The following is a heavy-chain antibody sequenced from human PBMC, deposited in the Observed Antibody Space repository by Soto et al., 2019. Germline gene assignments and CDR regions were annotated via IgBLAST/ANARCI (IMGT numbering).Heavy chain of an antibody. D-gene: IGHD6-6*01. CDR1: GFTISDHY. V-gene: IGHV3-72*01. CDR2: SRDKPNSYTT. CDR3: ARLTSYYFDY. J-gene: IGHJ4*02. Sequence: EVQREESGGGLVQPGGSLRLSCAASGFTISDHYMDWVRQAPGKGLEWVGRSRDKPNSYTTEYAASVKGRFTISRDDSKNLMYLQMNSLKTEDTAVYYCARLTSYYFDYWGQGTLVTVSS.